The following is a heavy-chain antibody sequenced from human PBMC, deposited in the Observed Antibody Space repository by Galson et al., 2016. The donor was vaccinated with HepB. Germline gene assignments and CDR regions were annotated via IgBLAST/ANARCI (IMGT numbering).Heavy chain of an antibody. Sequence: TLSLTCTVSGGSISSGDYYWSWIRQHPEKGLEWIGYVDHSGYTFSTPSLRSRLIISVDTSKNQFSLKLTSVTAADTAVYYCAREPPVDYGVRGGVDVWGPGTTVTVSS. CDR3: AREPPVDYGVRGGVDV. D-gene: IGHD4-17*01. CDR2: VDHSGYT. CDR1: GGSISSGDYY. V-gene: IGHV4-31*03. J-gene: IGHJ6*02.